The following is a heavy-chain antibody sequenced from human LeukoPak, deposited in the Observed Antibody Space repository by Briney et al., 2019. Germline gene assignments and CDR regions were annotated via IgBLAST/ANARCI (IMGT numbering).Heavy chain of an antibody. D-gene: IGHD5-12*01. Sequence: GGSLRLSCAASGFTFSDYYMSWIRLAPGKGLEWVSYIGSSSTIYSADSVKGRFTISRDNAKNSLYLQMNSLRAEDTAVYYCARWQGGYHYVPYGMDVWGQGTTVTVSS. J-gene: IGHJ6*02. CDR1: GFTFSDYY. V-gene: IGHV3-69-1*02. CDR2: IGSSSTI. CDR3: ARWQGGYHYVPYGMDV.